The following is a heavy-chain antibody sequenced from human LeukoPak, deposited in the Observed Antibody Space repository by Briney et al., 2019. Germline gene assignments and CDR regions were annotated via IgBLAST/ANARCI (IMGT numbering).Heavy chain of an antibody. Sequence: GGSLRLSCAASGFTFSSYSMSWVRQAPGKGLEWVSSISSSSSNIYYADSVKGRFTISRDNSKNSLYLQMNSLRAEDTAVYYCARVPDYYDSSGYSDDWGQRALVTVSS. CDR3: ARVPDYYDSSGYSDD. V-gene: IGHV3-21*01. CDR2: ISSSSSNI. CDR1: GFTFSSYS. D-gene: IGHD3-22*01. J-gene: IGHJ4*02.